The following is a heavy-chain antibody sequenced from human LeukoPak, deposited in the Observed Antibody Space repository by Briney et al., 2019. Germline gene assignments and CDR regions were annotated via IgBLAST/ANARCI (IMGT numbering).Heavy chain of an antibody. D-gene: IGHD3-22*01. CDR1: GGSISSYY. V-gene: IGHV4-59*12. CDR3: ARVGDYYDSSGYYWRGTFDY. CDR2: IYYSGGT. Sequence: PSETLSLTCTVSGGSISSYYWSWIRQPPGKGLEWIGYIYYSGGTNYNPSLKSRVTISVDTSKNQFSLKLSSVTAADTAVYYCARVGDYYDSSGYYWRGTFDYWGQGTLVTVSS. J-gene: IGHJ4*02.